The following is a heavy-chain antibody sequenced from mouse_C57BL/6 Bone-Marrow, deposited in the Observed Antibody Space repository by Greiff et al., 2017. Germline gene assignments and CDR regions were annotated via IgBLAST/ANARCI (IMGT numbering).Heavy chain of an antibody. J-gene: IGHJ3*01. CDR1: GFSFNTYA. Sequence: EVQLVESGGGLVQPKGSLKLSCAASGFSFNTYAMNWVRQAPGKGLEWVARIRSKSNNYATYYADSVKDRFTISSDDSESMLYLQMNDLKTEDTAMYYCVSQTAQAFAYWGQGTLVTVSA. V-gene: IGHV10-1*01. CDR3: VSQTAQAFAY. CDR2: IRSKSNNYAT. D-gene: IGHD3-2*02.